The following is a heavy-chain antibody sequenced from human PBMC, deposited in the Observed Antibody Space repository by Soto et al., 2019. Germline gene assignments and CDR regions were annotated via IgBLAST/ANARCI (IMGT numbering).Heavy chain of an antibody. V-gene: IGHV3-23*01. D-gene: IGHD3-22*01. CDR1: GFNFSSYS. CDR2: IRSSGVST. J-gene: IGHJ1*01. Sequence: PGGSLRLSCAASGFNFSSYSMSWVRQAPGKGLEWVSAIRSSGVSTYYADSVKGRFTISRDNSKNTLYLQMNSLRAEDTAVYYCATITRGVYTMIVVGGIRGYFQHWGQGTLVTVSS. CDR3: ATITRGVYTMIVVGGIRGYFQH.